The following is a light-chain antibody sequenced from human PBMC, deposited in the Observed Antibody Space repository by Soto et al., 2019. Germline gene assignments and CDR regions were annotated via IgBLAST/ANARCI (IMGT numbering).Light chain of an antibody. CDR3: QKYNSAPWT. Sequence: DIQLTQSPSSLSASVGDRVTITCRASQSIRSYLNWYQQKPGKVPKLLIYAASTLQSGVPSRFSGSGSGTDFTLTISSLQPEDVATYYCQKYNSAPWTFGQGTKVDIK. J-gene: IGKJ1*01. CDR2: AAS. V-gene: IGKV1-27*01. CDR1: QSIRSY.